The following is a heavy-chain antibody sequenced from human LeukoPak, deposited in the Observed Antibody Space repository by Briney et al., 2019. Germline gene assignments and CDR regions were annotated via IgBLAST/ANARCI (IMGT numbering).Heavy chain of an antibody. J-gene: IGHJ4*02. CDR1: GVTFRSDT. V-gene: IGHV3-21*04. CDR3: ARDDDYGDYGIGFDY. Sequence: GGSLRLSCAASGVTFRSDTLNWVRQAPGKGLEWVSSISSGSTYMYYADSVKGRFTISRDNAKNSLYLQMNSLRAEDTAVYYCARDDDYGDYGIGFDYWGQGTLVTVSS. CDR2: ISSGSTYM. D-gene: IGHD4-17*01.